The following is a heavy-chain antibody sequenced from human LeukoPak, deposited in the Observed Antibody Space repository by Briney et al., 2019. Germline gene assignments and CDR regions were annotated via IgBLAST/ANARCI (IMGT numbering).Heavy chain of an antibody. V-gene: IGHV3-23*01. Sequence: PGGSLRLSCAASGFTFRSYATSWVRQAPGKGLEWVSAISGSGDTTYYADSAKGRFTISRDNSKNTLYLQMNSLRPEDTAVYYCAKVGARGCSSSTCFIYWGQGTLVTVSS. CDR1: GFTFRSYA. J-gene: IGHJ4*02. D-gene: IGHD2-2*01. CDR3: AKVGARGCSSSTCFIY. CDR2: ISGSGDTT.